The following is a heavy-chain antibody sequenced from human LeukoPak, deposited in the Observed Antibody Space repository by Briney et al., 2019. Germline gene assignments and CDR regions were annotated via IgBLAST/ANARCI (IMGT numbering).Heavy chain of an antibody. CDR2: ISGSGGSP. CDR1: GFAFSNFG. V-gene: IGHV3-23*01. Sequence: PGGSLRLSCEASGFAFSNFGVTWVRQAPGKGLEWVSSISGSGGSPYYADSVKGRFTISRDNSKNTLYLQMNSLRVEGTAVYYCAKEGGWLYGSPDYWGQGTLVTVSS. J-gene: IGHJ4*02. CDR3: AKEGGWLYGSPDY. D-gene: IGHD6-19*01.